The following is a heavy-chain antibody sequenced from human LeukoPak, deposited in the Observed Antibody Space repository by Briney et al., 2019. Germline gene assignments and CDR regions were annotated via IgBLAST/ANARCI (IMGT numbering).Heavy chain of an antibody. J-gene: IGHJ4*02. CDR3: AKEAAGSWTGYFDY. Sequence: GRSLRLSCAASGFTFRSYGINWVRQAPGKGLEWVAIISYDGSHEDYADSVKGRFTISRDNSKNTVYLQMNSLRAEDTAVYYCAKEAAGSWTGYFDYWGQGTLVSVSS. D-gene: IGHD6-13*01. CDR2: ISYDGSHE. V-gene: IGHV3-30*18. CDR1: GFTFRSYG.